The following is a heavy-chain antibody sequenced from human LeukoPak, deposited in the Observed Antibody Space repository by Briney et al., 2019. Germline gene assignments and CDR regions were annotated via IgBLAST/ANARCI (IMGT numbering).Heavy chain of an antibody. V-gene: IGHV1-69*13. CDR3: ARETLGGHSNILTVTGGFDS. CDR2: ITPIFGSA. CDR1: GGTLNSYG. D-gene: IGHD3-9*01. J-gene: IGHJ4*02. Sequence: ASVKVSCKTSGGTLNSYGFIWVRQAPGQGLEWMGEITPIFGSANYAQRFQDRVTITADESTNTAYMELSRLRYEDTAVYFCARETLGGHSNILTVTGGFDSWGQGTLVTVSS.